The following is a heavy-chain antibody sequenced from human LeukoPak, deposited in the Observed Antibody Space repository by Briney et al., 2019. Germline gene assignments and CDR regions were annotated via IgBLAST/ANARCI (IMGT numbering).Heavy chain of an antibody. CDR1: GFTFSSYA. J-gene: IGHJ3*02. Sequence: GGSLRLSCAASGFTFSSYAMSWVRQAPGKGLEWVSAISGSGGSTYYADSVKGRFTISRDNSKNTLYLQMNSLRAEDTAVYYCAKEVDYYDSSGYQQGAFDIWGQGTMVTVSP. V-gene: IGHV3-23*01. D-gene: IGHD3-22*01. CDR2: ISGSGGST. CDR3: AKEVDYYDSSGYQQGAFDI.